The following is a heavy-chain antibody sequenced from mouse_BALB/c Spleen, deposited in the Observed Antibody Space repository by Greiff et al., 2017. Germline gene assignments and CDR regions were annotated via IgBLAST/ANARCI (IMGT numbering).Heavy chain of an antibody. CDR1: GFNIKDTY. CDR3: ARGDYYGSSSFAY. D-gene: IGHD1-1*01. J-gene: IGHJ3*01. V-gene: IGHV14-3*02. CDR2: IDPANGNT. Sequence: VQLKQSGAELVKPGASVKLSCTASGFNIKDTYMHWVKQRPEQGLEWIGRIDPANGNTKYDPKFQGKATITADTSSNTAYLQLSSLTSEDTAVYYCARGDYYGSSSFAYWGQGTLVTVSA.